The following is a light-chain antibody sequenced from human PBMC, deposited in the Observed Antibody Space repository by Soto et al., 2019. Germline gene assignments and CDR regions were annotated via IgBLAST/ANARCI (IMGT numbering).Light chain of an antibody. Sequence: EIVLTQSPGTLSLSPGERATLSCRASQSVSSNYLAWYQHIPGQAPRLLIYGASSRATGIPDRFSGSGSGTEFTLTINRLEPEDFAVYLCQQYGASSYTFGQGTKLEIK. CDR3: QQYGASSYT. V-gene: IGKV3-20*01. J-gene: IGKJ2*01. CDR1: QSVSSNY. CDR2: GAS.